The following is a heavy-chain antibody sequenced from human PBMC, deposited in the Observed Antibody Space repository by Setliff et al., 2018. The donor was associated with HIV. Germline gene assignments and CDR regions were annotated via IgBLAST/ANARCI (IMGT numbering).Heavy chain of an antibody. CDR2: ISGSGDTT. Sequence: PGGSLRLSCAASGFTFSDYYMSWIRQAPGKGLEWVSGISGSGDTTNYADSVKGRFTISRDNSKNTLYFQLNSLRVDDTAVYYCAKDALVGYSSGWETGHGYYFDYWGQGALVTVSS. CDR3: AKDALVGYSSGWETGHGYYFDY. V-gene: IGHV3-11*04. CDR1: GFTFSDYY. J-gene: IGHJ4*02. D-gene: IGHD6-19*01.